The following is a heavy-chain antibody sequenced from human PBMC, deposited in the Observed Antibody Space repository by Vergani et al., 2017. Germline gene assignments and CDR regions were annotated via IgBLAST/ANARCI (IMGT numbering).Heavy chain of an antibody. J-gene: IGHJ4*02. D-gene: IGHD3-9*01. CDR1: GYTFSNYY. CDR3: ARGDYDILTGYRY. V-gene: IGHV1-46*03. CDR2: INPSGGHT. Sequence: QVQVVQSGAEVKNSGASVKVSCKTSGYTFSNYYMHWVRQAPGQGLEWVGIINPSGGHTNYAQKFQGRVTMTRDTSTSTVYMELSILRSENTAIYYCARGDYDILTGYRYWGQGTLVTVSA.